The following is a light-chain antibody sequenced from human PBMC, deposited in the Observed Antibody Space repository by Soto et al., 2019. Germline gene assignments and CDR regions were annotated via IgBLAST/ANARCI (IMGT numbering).Light chain of an antibody. CDR2: EVS. CDR3: CSYAGSSTSYVV. CDR1: SSDVGSYNL. J-gene: IGLJ2*01. Sequence: QSALTQPASVSGSPGQSITISCTGTSSDVGSYNLVSWYQQHPGKAPKLMIYEVSKRPSGVSNRFSGSKSGNTASLTISWLQAEDEADYYCCSYAGSSTSYVVFGGGTKLTVL. V-gene: IGLV2-23*02.